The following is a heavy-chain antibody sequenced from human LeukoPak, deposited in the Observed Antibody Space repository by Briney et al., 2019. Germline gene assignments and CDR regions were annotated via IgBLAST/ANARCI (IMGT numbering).Heavy chain of an antibody. J-gene: IGHJ4*02. D-gene: IGHD5-12*01. CDR3: AREPTSGREPTSGRPLDY. Sequence: SETLSLTCTVSGGSISGYFWSWIRQPAGKGLEWIGRIYSSGSNNYNPSLKSRVTMSLDTSKKHLPLNLSSVTAADTAVYYCAREPTSGREPTSGRPLDYWGQGTLVSASS. CDR2: IYSSGSN. CDR1: GGSISGYF. V-gene: IGHV4-4*07.